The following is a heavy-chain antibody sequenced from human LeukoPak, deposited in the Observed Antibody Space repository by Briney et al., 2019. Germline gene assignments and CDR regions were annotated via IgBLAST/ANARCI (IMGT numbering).Heavy chain of an antibody. J-gene: IGHJ4*02. Sequence: SETLSLTCTVSGGSISSHYWSWIRQPPGKGPEWIGYIYYSGSTNYNPSLKGRVTISVDTSKNQFSLKLTSVTAADTAVYYCARVAGITIFGVVTPRFDYWGQGTLVTVSS. CDR1: GGSISSHY. D-gene: IGHD3-3*01. V-gene: IGHV4-59*11. CDR2: IYYSGST. CDR3: ARVAGITIFGVVTPRFDY.